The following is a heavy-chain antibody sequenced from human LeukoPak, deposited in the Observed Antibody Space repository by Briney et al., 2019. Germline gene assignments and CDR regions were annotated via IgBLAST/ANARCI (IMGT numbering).Heavy chain of an antibody. V-gene: IGHV3-53*01. J-gene: IGHJ4*02. CDR2: IYSGGST. CDR3: ASVAFGELTFDF. D-gene: IGHD3-10*01. CDR1: GFTVSSNY. Sequence: GGSLRLSCAASGFTVSSNYMSWVRQAPGKGLEWVSVIYSGGSTYYADSVKGRFIISRDNPKNTLYLQMNSLRAEDTAVYYCASVAFGELTFDFWGQGTLVTVSS.